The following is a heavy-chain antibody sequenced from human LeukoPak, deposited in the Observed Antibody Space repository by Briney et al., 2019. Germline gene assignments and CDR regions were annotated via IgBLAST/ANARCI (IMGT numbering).Heavy chain of an antibody. D-gene: IGHD5-18*01. Sequence: GGSLRLSCAASGFTVSSNYMSWVRQAPGKGLEWVAVIYSGRGTNYADSVKGRLTISRDNSKNTVYLQVNSLRAEDTALYYCAQDRAYIQFYFWGQGTLVTVSS. V-gene: IGHV3-66*01. CDR1: GFTVSSNY. CDR3: AQDRAYIQFYF. J-gene: IGHJ4*02. CDR2: IYSGRGT.